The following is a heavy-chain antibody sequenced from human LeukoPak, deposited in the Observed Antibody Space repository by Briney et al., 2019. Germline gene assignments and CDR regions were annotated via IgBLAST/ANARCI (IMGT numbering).Heavy chain of an antibody. CDR3: ARALHDSSGYYFDY. V-gene: IGHV3-21*01. Sequence: GGSLRLSCAASGFTLSYYSMNWVRQAPGKGLEWVSSFSSSSDYIKYADSVKGRFTISRDNAKNSLDLQMTSLRAEGTAVYYCARALHDSSGYYFDYWGQRTLVTVSS. CDR2: FSSSSDYI. J-gene: IGHJ4*02. D-gene: IGHD3-22*01. CDR1: GFTLSYYS.